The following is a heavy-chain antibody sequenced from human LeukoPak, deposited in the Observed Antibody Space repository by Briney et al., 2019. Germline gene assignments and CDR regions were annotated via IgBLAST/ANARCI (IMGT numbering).Heavy chain of an antibody. CDR1: GFTFSSYA. J-gene: IGHJ4*02. V-gene: IGHV3-30*04. Sequence: PGGSLRLSCAASGFTFSSYAMHWVRQAPGKGLEWVAVISYDGSSKYYADSVKGRFTISRDNSKNTLYLQMNSLRAEDTAVYYCASPLPYSSGWYYFDYWGQGTLVTVSS. CDR3: ASPLPYSSGWYYFDY. CDR2: ISYDGSSK. D-gene: IGHD6-19*01.